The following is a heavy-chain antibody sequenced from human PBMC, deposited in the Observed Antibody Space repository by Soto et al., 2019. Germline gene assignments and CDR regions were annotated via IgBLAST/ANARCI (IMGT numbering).Heavy chain of an antibody. D-gene: IGHD2-2*01. Sequence: GGSLRLSCAASGFTFSSYEMNWVRQAPGKGLEWVSYISSSGSTIYYADSVKGRFTISRDNAKNSLYLQMNSLRAEDTAVYYCASDIVVVPAAKDYYGMDVWGQGTTVTVSS. CDR3: ASDIVVVPAAKDYYGMDV. CDR2: ISSSGSTI. V-gene: IGHV3-48*03. J-gene: IGHJ6*02. CDR1: GFTFSSYE.